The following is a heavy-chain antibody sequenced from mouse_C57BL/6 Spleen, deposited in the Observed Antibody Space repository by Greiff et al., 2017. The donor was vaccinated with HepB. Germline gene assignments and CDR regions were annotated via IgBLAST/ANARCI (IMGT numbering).Heavy chain of an antibody. Sequence: EVQLQQSGPELVKPGASVKISCKASGYSFTDYNMYWVKQSNGKSLEWIGVINPNYGTTSYNQKFKGKATLTVDQSSSTAYMQLNSLTSEDSAVYYCARGIYYDYLYYFDYWGQGTTLTVSS. CDR3: ARGIYYDYLYYFDY. J-gene: IGHJ2*01. V-gene: IGHV1-39*01. CDR1: GYSFTDYN. D-gene: IGHD2-4*01. CDR2: INPNYGTT.